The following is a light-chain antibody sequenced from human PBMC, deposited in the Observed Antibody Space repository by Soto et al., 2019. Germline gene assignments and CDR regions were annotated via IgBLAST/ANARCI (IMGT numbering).Light chain of an antibody. CDR1: QSISNF. CDR2: AAS. V-gene: IGKV1-39*01. CDR3: QQCYNTPWT. Sequence: DIQMTQSPSSLSASVGDRVTITCRASQSISNFLNWYQQKPGKAPKLLIYAASSLQGGVPSRFSGSGSGTDFTLTISTLQPEDFATYYCQQCYNTPWTFGQGTKVEIK. J-gene: IGKJ1*01.